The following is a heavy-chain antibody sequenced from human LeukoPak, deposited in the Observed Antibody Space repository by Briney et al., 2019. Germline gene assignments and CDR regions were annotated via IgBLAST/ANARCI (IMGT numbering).Heavy chain of an antibody. D-gene: IGHD6-13*01. CDR2: ISGSGGST. CDR3: AKVAAAAGTVDDAFDI. V-gene: IGHV3-23*01. J-gene: IGHJ3*02. CDR1: GFTFSSYA. Sequence: GGSLRLSCAASGFTFSSYAMSWVRQAPGQGLEWVSAISGSGGSTYYADSVKGRFTMSRDNSKTTLYLQMNSLRAEDTAVYYCAKVAAAAGTVDDAFDIWGQGTMVTVSS.